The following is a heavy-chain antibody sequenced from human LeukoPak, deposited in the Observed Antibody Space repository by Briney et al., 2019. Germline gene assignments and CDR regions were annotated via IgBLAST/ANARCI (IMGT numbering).Heavy chain of an antibody. CDR2: IRYDGKTK. V-gene: IGHV3-30*02. J-gene: IGHJ4*02. CDR3: AKDLELTMIRGVFQY. Sequence: GGSLRLSCAASGFTFGSYGMHWVRQAPGKGLEWVAFIRYDGKTKNYADSVQGRFTISRDNSKNTLFLQMNSLRAEDTAVYFCAKDLELTMIRGVFQYWGQGTLVTVSS. D-gene: IGHD3-10*01. CDR1: GFTFGSYG.